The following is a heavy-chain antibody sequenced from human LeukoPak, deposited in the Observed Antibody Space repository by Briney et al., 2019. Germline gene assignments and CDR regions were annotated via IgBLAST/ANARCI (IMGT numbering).Heavy chain of an antibody. J-gene: IGHJ5*02. V-gene: IGHV4-39*01. D-gene: IGHD1-26*01. CDR3: ARHGLLNWFDP. CDR1: GGSISSSSYY. Sequence: PSETLSLTCTVSGGSISSSSYYWGWIRQPPGKGLEWIGSIYYSGSTYYNPSLKSRVTISVDTSKNQFSLKLSSVTAADTAVYYCARHGLLNWFDPWGQGNLVTVSS. CDR2: IYYSGST.